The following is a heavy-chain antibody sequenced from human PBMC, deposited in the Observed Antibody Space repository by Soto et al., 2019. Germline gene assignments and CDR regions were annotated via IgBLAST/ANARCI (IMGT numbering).Heavy chain of an antibody. D-gene: IGHD3-22*01. Sequence: EVQLVESGGGLVKPGGSRRLSCAASGFTFGSYSMNGFRQAPGKGLEGVSSFSSSTRYTYYADSLKGRLTISRDNAKNSLYLQMNSLRAEDTAVYYCARGALYYYDSSGYSGSSFDPWGQGTLVTVSS. CDR1: GFTFGSYS. J-gene: IGHJ5*02. CDR2: FSSSTRYT. V-gene: IGHV3-21*01. CDR3: ARGALYYYDSSGYSGSSFDP.